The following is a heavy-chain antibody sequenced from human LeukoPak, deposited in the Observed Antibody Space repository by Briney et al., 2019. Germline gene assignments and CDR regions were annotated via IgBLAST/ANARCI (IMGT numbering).Heavy chain of an antibody. D-gene: IGHD2-21*02. J-gene: IGHJ6*02. CDR2: ISYDGSNK. CDR1: GFTFSSYA. Sequence: GGSLRLSCAASGFTFSSYAMHWVRQAPGKGLEWVAVISYDGSNKYYADSVKGRFTISRDNSKNTLYLQMNSLRAEDTAVYYCAREEVVVVTAIPYYYYGMDVWGQGTTVTVSS. CDR3: AREEVVVVTAIPYYYYGMDV. V-gene: IGHV3-30-3*01.